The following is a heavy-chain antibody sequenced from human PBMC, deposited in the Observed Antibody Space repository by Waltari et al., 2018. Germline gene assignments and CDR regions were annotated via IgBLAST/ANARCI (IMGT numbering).Heavy chain of an antibody. D-gene: IGHD3-3*01. CDR1: GFTFSSYW. CDR2: IKQDGSEK. CDR3: ASSFWRGVFDY. V-gene: IGHV3-7*01. Sequence: EVQLVESGGGLVQPGGSLRLSCAASGFTFSSYWMSWVRQAPGKGLGWVANIKQDGSEKYYVDSGKGRFTISRDNAKNSLYLQMNSLRAEDTAVYYCASSFWRGVFDYWGQGTLVTVSS. J-gene: IGHJ4*02.